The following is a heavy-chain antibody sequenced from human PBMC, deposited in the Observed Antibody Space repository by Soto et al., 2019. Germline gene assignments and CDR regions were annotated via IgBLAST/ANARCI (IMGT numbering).Heavy chain of an antibody. V-gene: IGHV4-34*01. J-gene: IGHJ3*02. CDR3: ARGDSSGWNDAFDI. CDR1: GGSFSGYY. D-gene: IGHD6-19*01. CDR2: VNHSGST. Sequence: QVQLQQWGAGLLKPSETLSLTCAVYGGSFSGYYWSWIRQPPGKGLEWIGEVNHSGSTNYNPSLKSGVTIAVDTSKNQFSLKLSSVTAADTAVYYCARGDSSGWNDAFDIWGQGTMVTVSS.